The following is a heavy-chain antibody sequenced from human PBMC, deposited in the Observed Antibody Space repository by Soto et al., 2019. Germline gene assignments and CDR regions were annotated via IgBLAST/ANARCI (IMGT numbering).Heavy chain of an antibody. CDR1: GVTFSSYW. CDR2: INSDGSST. CDR3: ARAKPLLDY. Sequence: GGSPRLSCAASGVTFSSYWMHWVRQAPGKGLVWVSRINSDGSSTSYADSVKGRLTISRDNAKNTLYLQMNSLRAEDTAVYYCARAKPLLDYWGQGTLVTVSS. J-gene: IGHJ4*02. V-gene: IGHV3-74*01.